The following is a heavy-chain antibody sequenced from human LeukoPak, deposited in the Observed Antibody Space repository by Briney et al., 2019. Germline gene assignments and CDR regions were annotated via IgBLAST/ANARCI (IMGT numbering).Heavy chain of an antibody. V-gene: IGHV3-23*01. D-gene: IGHD1-26*01. J-gene: IGHJ4*02. CDR3: AKGGKWDVTPFDY. CDR1: GFTFTSYS. CDR2: ISGGGGST. Sequence: GGSLRLSCAASGFTFTSYSMNWVRQAPGKGLEWVSTISGGGGSTYYADSVKGRFTISRDNSKNTLYLQVNSLRAEDTAVYYCAKGGKWDVTPFDYWGQGTLVTVSS.